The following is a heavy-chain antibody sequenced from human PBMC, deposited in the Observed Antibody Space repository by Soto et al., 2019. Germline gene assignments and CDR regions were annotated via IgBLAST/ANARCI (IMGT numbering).Heavy chain of an antibody. CDR1: GLSFSDDW. CDR3: GRVDWNAGAD. J-gene: IGHJ4*02. D-gene: IGHD1-1*01. V-gene: IGHV3-74*01. Sequence: EVRLAESGGGLVQPGGSLRLSCVASGLSFSDDWIHWVRQAPGKGLIWVSGIRSGGDTDYADSVKGRFTISRDNAKNTVYLQMNNLRADDTAVYYCGRVDWNAGADWGQGTLVTVSS. CDR2: IRSGGDT.